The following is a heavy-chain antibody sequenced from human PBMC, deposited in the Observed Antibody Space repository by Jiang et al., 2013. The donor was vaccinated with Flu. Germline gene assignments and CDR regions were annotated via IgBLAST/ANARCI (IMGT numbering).Heavy chain of an antibody. V-gene: IGHV1-69*04. CDR3: ARVDCSSTSRQPYYYYYYGMDV. CDR1: GGTFSSYA. D-gene: IGHD2-2*01. Sequence: GAEVKKPGSSVKVSCKASGGTFSSYAISWVRQAPGQGLEWMGRIIPILGIANYAQKFQGRVTITADKSTSTAYMELSSLRSEDTAVYYCARVDCSSTSRQPYYYYYYGMDVWGQRDHGHRLL. CDR2: IIPILGIA. J-gene: IGHJ6*01.